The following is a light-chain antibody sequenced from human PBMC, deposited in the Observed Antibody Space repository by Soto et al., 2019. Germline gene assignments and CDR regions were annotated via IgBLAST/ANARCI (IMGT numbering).Light chain of an antibody. CDR3: QQYNNWPPK. CDR1: ESVRSN. CDR2: DAS. V-gene: IGKV3-15*01. Sequence: VSPQSRPSLSWPAGRRDPLCMRASESVRSNLAWYQQKPGQPPRRLIHDASTRATGVPARFSGSGSGTEFTLTVISRQSEDIAVYFCQQYNNWPPKFGQGTRLEI. J-gene: IGKJ5*01.